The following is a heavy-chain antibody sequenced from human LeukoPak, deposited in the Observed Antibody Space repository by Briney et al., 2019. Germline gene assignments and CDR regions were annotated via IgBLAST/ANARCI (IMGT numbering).Heavy chain of an antibody. CDR3: AREFSSWHPDSYNDAFDI. J-gene: IGHJ3*02. V-gene: IGHV4-59*01. CDR1: GGSISSYY. Sequence: SETLSLTCTVSGGSISSYYWSWIRQPPGKGLEWIGYIYYSGSTNYNPSLKSRVTISVDTSKNQFSLKLSSVTAADTAVYYCAREFSSWHPDSYNDAFDIWGQGTMVTVSS. CDR2: IYYSGST. D-gene: IGHD5-18*01.